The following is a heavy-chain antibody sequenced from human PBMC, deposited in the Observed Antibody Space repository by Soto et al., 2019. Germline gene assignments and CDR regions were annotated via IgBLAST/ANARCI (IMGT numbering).Heavy chain of an antibody. CDR1: GGSFSGYY. CDR3: EAGRIFGH. CDR2: IHHSGST. D-gene: IGHD6-19*01. J-gene: IGHJ4*02. V-gene: IGHV4-34*01. Sequence: QVQLQQWGAGLLKPSETLSLTCAVYGGSFSGYYWSWIRQPPGKGLAWIGEIHHSGSTNYNPSLNSRISISVVTAQNSCSLTRSSVTAADTAGYSWEAGRIFGHWGQGTLVTVSS.